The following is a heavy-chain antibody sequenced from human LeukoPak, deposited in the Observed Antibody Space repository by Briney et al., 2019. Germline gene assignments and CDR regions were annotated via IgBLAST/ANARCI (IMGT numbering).Heavy chain of an antibody. V-gene: IGHV1-2*02. Sequence: GASVKVSCKASGYTFTSYYMHWVRPAPGQGLNWMRWISPNSDGTNYAQKFQGRVTMTRDTSISTAYMELSRLRSDDTAVYYCARAAYYDILTGYSENIFDYWGQGTLVTVSS. J-gene: IGHJ4*02. CDR3: ARAAYYDILTGYSENIFDY. CDR2: ISPNSDGT. CDR1: GYTFTSYY. D-gene: IGHD3-9*01.